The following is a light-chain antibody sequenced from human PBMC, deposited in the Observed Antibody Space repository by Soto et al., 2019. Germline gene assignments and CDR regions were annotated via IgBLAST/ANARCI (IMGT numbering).Light chain of an antibody. CDR1: QSVSSSY. CDR2: DAS. V-gene: IGKV3D-20*02. CDR3: QQLTDWPPQWT. Sequence: EIVLTQSPGTLSLPPGERATLSCRASQSVSSSYLAWYQQKPGQAPRLLIHDASSRATGIPDRFSGSGSGTDFTLTISSLEPEDFAVYYCQQLTDWPPQWTFGQGTKVDIK. J-gene: IGKJ1*01.